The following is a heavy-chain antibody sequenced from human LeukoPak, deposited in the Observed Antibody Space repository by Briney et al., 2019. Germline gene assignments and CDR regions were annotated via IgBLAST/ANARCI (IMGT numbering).Heavy chain of an antibody. CDR2: INPNSGGP. CDR1: GYTFTDYH. J-gene: IGHJ6*03. V-gene: IGHV1-2*06. CDR3: ARGIMITFGAVIAPFKYYMDV. D-gene: IGHD3-16*02. Sequence: GASVKVSCKASGYTFTDYHMHWVRQAPGQGLEWMGRINPNSGGPTYAQNFQGRVTMTRDTSITTAYMELSRLRSDDTAVYYCARGIMITFGAVIAPFKYYMDVWGEGTAVTVSS.